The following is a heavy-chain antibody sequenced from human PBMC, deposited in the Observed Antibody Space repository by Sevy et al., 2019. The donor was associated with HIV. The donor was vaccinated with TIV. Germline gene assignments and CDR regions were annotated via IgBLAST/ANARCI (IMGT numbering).Heavy chain of an antibody. CDR1: GYNFTPYW. J-gene: IGHJ4*02. CDR2: IYPGDSDV. Sequence: GKSLKISCKGSGYNFTPYWIGWVRQMAGKGLELMGIIYPGDSDVGHSPSFQGQVTNSVDKSITTAYLQWNSLEASDTAMHYCARQGDSDGFDYWGQGTLVTVSS. CDR3: ARQGDSDGFDY. D-gene: IGHD2-21*02. V-gene: IGHV5-51*01.